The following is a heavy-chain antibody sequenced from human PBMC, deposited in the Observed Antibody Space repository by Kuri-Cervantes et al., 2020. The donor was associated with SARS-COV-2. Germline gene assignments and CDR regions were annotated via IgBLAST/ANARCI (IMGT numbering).Heavy chain of an antibody. CDR3: ARVITMVRGGPYYFDY. V-gene: IGHV4-38-2*01. D-gene: IGHD3-10*01. Sequence: GSLRLSCAVSAYSFSSGYYWGCIRQPPGKGLEWIASIYHSGSTNYNPSLKSRVTISVDTSKNQFSLKLSSVTAADTAVYYCARVITMVRGGPYYFDYWGQGTLVTVSS. CDR2: IYHSGST. J-gene: IGHJ4*02. CDR1: AYSFSSGYY.